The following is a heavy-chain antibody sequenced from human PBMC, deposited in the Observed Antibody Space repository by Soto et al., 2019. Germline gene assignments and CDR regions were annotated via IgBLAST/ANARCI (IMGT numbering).Heavy chain of an antibody. D-gene: IGHD6-19*01. Sequence: SETLSLTCTVSGGSISSSSYYWGWIRQPPGKGLEWIGSIYYSGSTYYNPSLKSRVTISVDTSKNQFSLKLSSVTAADTAVYYCASPAVACTDYWGQGTLVTVSS. CDR2: IYYSGST. J-gene: IGHJ4*02. CDR1: GGSISSSSYY. V-gene: IGHV4-39*01. CDR3: ASPAVACTDY.